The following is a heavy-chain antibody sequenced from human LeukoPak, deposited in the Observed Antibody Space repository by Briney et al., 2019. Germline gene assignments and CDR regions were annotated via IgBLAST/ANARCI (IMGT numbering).Heavy chain of an antibody. D-gene: IGHD1-26*01. Sequence: SETLSLTCTASGDFISSGNHYWSWIRQHPGMGLEWIGYIYDSGNTYYNPSLNSRITMSVDTSKNQFSLKLNSVTAADTAVYYCAREHSRSSYFDYWGQGTLVTVSS. CDR2: IYDSGNT. CDR3: AREHSRSSYFDY. V-gene: IGHV4-31*03. J-gene: IGHJ4*02. CDR1: GDFISSGNHY.